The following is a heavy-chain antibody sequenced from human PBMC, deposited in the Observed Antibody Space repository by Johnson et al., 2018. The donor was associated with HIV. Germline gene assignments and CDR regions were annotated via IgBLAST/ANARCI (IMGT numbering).Heavy chain of an antibody. J-gene: IGHJ3*02. CDR1: GFTFSSYW. CDR3: ARGGGWKGSFDI. Sequence: VQLVESGGGLVQPGGSLRLSCVASGFTFSSYWMSWVRQAPGKGLEWVANIKQDGSERYYVDSVKGRFTISRDNAKNSVYLQMNSLRDEDTAVYYCARGGGWKGSFDIWGQGTMVTVSS. D-gene: IGHD1-1*01. CDR2: IKQDGSER. V-gene: IGHV3-7*01.